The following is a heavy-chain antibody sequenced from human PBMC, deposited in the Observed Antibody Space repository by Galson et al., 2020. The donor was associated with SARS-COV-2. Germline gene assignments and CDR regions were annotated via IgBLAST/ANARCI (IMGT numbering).Heavy chain of an antibody. D-gene: IGHD3-3*01. J-gene: IGHJ4*02. CDR1: GFIFRDYD. CDR2: IEYNGNVN. CDR3: AKHKIRSYDY. Sequence: GESLKISCAASGFIFRDYDFRWVRQAPGQGLEWVSQIEYNGNVNYYVDSVKGRFTVSRDNSKNMVYLQMNNLRVGDTAVYFCAKHKIRSYDYWGQGTLVTVSS. V-gene: IGHV3-23*01.